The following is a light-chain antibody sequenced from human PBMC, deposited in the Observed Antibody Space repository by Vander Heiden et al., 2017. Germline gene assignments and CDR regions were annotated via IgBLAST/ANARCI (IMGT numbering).Light chain of an antibody. Sequence: QSVLTQPPSVSGAPGQRGTISCTESSSNIGAASDVHWYQQLPGKAPKLLIYGNSNRPSGVPDRFSGSKSGTSASLAITGLQAEDEADYYCQSYDSSLSALFGGGTKLTVL. CDR2: GNS. V-gene: IGLV1-40*01. CDR3: QSYDSSLSAL. CDR1: SSNIGAASD. J-gene: IGLJ2*01.